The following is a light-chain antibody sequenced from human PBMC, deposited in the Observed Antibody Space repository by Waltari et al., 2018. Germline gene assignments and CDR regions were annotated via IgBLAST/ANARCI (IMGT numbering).Light chain of an antibody. V-gene: IGKV3-20*01. CDR1: QSLSTAQ. CDR3: QHYGNSVT. Sequence: EIVLTQSPGALFLSPGERATLSCRASQSLSTAQLAWYKQRPGQAPSLVIHGASNRASGIPERFSGSGSGTVFTLTITRLEPEDFAVYYCQHYGNSVTFGGGTKVEIK. CDR2: GAS. J-gene: IGKJ4*01.